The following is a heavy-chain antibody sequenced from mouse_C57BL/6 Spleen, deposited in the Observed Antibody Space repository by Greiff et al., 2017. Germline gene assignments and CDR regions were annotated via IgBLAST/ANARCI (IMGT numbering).Heavy chain of an antibody. Sequence: EVKLQQSGPELVKPGASVKISCKASGYTFTDYYMNWVKQSHGKSLEWIGDINPNNGGTSYNQKFKGKATLTVDKSSSTAYMELRSLTSEDSAVYYCARWGAMDYWGQGTSVTVSS. J-gene: IGHJ4*01. V-gene: IGHV1-26*01. CDR3: ARWGAMDY. CDR2: INPNNGGT. CDR1: GYTFTDYY.